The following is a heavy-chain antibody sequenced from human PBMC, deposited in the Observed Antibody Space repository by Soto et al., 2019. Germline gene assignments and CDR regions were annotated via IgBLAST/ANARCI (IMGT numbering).Heavy chain of an antibody. Sequence: PSETLSLTCTVSGGSISSGGYYWSWIRQHPGKGLEWIGYIYYSGSTYYNPSLKSRVTISVDTSKNQFSLKLSSVTAADTAVYYCAREIRTNWAGVYYYYGMDVWGQGTTVTVSS. CDR2: IYYSGST. V-gene: IGHV4-31*03. CDR1: GGSISSGGYY. CDR3: AREIRTNWAGVYYYYGMDV. D-gene: IGHD2-8*01. J-gene: IGHJ6*02.